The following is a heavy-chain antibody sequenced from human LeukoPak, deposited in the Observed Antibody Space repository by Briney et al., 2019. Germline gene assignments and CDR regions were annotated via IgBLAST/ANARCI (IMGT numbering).Heavy chain of an antibody. CDR1: GGTFSSYA. CDR3: ARGGPPDIVVVPATMLDAFDI. D-gene: IGHD2-2*01. V-gene: IGHV1-69*13. CDR2: IIPIFGTA. J-gene: IGHJ3*02. Sequence: SVKVSCKASGGTFSSYAISWVRQAPGQGLEWMGGIIPIFGTANYAQKFQGRVTITADESTSTAYMELSSLRSEDTAVYYCARGGPPDIVVVPATMLDAFDIWGQGTMVTVSS.